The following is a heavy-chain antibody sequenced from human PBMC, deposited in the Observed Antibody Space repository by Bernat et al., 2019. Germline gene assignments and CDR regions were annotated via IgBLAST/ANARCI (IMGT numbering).Heavy chain of an antibody. CDR3: VTYYFGTGTHHPGNC. CDR1: GFTFGDYA. Sequence: EVQLVESGGGLVQPGRSLRLSCTASGFTFGDYAMSWFRQAPGKGLEWVGFIRSKAYGGTTEYAASVKGRFTISRDDSKSIAYLQINSLRAEDTAVYYCVTYYFGTGTHHPGNCWGHGTLVTVSS. D-gene: IGHD3-10*01. CDR2: IRSKAYGGTT. V-gene: IGHV3-49*03. J-gene: IGHJ4*01.